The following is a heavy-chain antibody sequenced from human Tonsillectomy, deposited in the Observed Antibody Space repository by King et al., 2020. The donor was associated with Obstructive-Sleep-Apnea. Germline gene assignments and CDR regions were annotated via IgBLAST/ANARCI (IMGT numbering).Heavy chain of an antibody. V-gene: IGHV4-59*08. CDR2: VYNSEST. Sequence: QVQLQESGPGLVKPSETLSLTCTVSGASISPYYWSWLRPPPGKGLEWLGYVYNSESTNYNPSLESRVTISVDTSKNHFSLILNSVTAADTAVYYCARHSVDFLSGFDSWGQGTLVTVSS. D-gene: IGHD3-3*01. J-gene: IGHJ4*02. CDR1: GASISPYY. CDR3: ARHSVDFLSGFDS.